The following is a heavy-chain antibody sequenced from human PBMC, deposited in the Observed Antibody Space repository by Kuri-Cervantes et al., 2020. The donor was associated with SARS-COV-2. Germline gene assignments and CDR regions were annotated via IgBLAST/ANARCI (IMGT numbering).Heavy chain of an antibody. D-gene: IGHD3-22*01. CDR2: INPSGGST. V-gene: IGHV1-46*01. CDR3: AKDNHYDSSGYYVNYMDV. J-gene: IGHJ6*03. CDR1: GYTFTSYY. Sequence: ASVKVSCKASGYTFTSYYMHWVRQAPGQGLEWMGIINPSGGSTSYAQKFQGRVTMTRDTSTSTVYMELSSLRSEDTALYYCAKDNHYDSSGYYVNYMDVWGKGTTVTVSS.